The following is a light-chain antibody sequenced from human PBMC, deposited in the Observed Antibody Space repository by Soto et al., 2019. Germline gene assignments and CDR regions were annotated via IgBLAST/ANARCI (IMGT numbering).Light chain of an antibody. CDR2: AAS. J-gene: IGKJ1*01. Sequence: DIQMTQYKSSLSASVGDRVTITCRASQSISSYLNWYQQKPGKAPKLLIYAASSLQSGVPSRFSGSGSGTDFTLTISSLQPEDFATYYCQQSYSTPWTFGQGTKVDIK. V-gene: IGKV1-39*01. CDR3: QQSYSTPWT. CDR1: QSISSY.